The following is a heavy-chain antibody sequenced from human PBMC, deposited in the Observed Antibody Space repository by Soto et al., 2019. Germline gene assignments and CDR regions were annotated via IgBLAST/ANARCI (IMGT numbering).Heavy chain of an antibody. CDR1: GFTFSDYY. V-gene: IGHV3-11*01. J-gene: IGHJ6*02. D-gene: IGHD3-10*01. CDR3: ASDMGPMAYSYYYGMDV. Sequence: GGSLRLSCAAAGFTFSDYYMSWIRQAPGKGLEWVSYISSSGSTIYYADSVKGRFTISRDNAKNSLYLQMNSLRAEDTAVYYCASDMGPMAYSYYYGMDVWGQGTTVTVSS. CDR2: ISSSGSTI.